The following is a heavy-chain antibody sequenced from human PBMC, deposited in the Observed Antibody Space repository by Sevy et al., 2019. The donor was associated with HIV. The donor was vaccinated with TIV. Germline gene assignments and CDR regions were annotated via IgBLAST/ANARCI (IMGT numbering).Heavy chain of an antibody. CDR2: ILYDGSNK. Sequence: GESLKISCAASGFTFTYAWMTWVRQAPGKGLEWVTVILYDGSNKYYADSVKGRFTISRDNSKNTLYLQMNSLRAEDTAVYYCARGKAALPGYYYGMDVWGQGTTVTVSS. CDR1: GFTFTYAW. CDR3: ARGKAALPGYYYGMDV. V-gene: IGHV3-30*03. D-gene: IGHD6-6*01. J-gene: IGHJ6*02.